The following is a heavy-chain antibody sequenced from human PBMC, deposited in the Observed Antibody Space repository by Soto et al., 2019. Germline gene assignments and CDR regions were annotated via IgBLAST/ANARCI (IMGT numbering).Heavy chain of an antibody. CDR1: GGSFRGYY. V-gene: IGHV4-34*01. CDR3: ARGEITLLGGMDV. J-gene: IGHJ6*02. D-gene: IGHD3-10*01. CDR2: INHSGSS. Sequence: PTETLSLTCTVPGGSFRGYYWGWVRQPPGKGLEWIGEINHSGSSNYHPSLKSRVTISVATSKNQFSLTVNSVTPADTAVYYCARGEITLLGGMDVWGQGTTVTVSS.